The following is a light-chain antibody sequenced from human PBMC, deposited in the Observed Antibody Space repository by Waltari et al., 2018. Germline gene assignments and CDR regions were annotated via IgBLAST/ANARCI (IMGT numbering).Light chain of an antibody. V-gene: IGLV3-1*01. Sequence: SYELTQPPSVSVSPGQTASITCSGDKLGDKYVSWYQLKPGQSPVLVIYQDSQRHSGIPERFSGSNSGNTATLTISGTQAMDEADYYCQAWDSSTVVFGGGTKLTVL. CDR1: KLGDKY. J-gene: IGLJ2*01. CDR2: QDS. CDR3: QAWDSSTVV.